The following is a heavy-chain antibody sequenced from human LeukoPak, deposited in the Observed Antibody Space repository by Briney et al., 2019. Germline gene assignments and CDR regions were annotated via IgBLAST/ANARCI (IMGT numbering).Heavy chain of an antibody. CDR3: ARQSGGSSGSYYNDFLYYYYYMDV. V-gene: IGHV4-34*01. J-gene: IGHJ6*03. CDR1: GGSFSGYY. CDR2: INHSGST. D-gene: IGHD3-10*01. Sequence: SETLSLTCAVYGGSFSGYYWSWIRQPPGKGLEWIGEINHSGSTNYNPSLRSRVTISVDTSKNQFSLKLSSVTAADTAVYYCARQSGGSSGSYYNDFLYYYYYMDVWGKGTTVTVSS.